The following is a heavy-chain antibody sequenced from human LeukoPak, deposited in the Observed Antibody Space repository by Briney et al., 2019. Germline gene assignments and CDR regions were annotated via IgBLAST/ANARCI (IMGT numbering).Heavy chain of an antibody. CDR2: INWNSGSI. V-gene: IGHV3-9*01. Sequence: PGGSLRLSCAASGFTFDDYAMHWVRQAPGKGLEWVSGINWNSGSIGYADSVKGRFTISRDNAKNSLYLQMNSLRAEDTAVYYCARVGLRLGELSLLYFQHWGQGTLVTVSS. CDR1: GFTFDDYA. CDR3: ARVGLRLGELSLLYFQH. J-gene: IGHJ1*01. D-gene: IGHD3-16*02.